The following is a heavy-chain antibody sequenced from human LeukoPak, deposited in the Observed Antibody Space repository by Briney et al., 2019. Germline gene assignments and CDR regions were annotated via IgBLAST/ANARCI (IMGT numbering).Heavy chain of an antibody. Sequence: SETLSLTCAVYGGSITGYYWSWIRQPPGKGLEWVGEIHYTGAASYNPSLKSRATISIDTSKNQVSLKLSSVTAADTAVYYCARGNILSGYCFDFWGQGALVTVSS. V-gene: IGHV4-34*01. CDR2: IHYTGAA. J-gene: IGHJ4*02. CDR3: ARGNILSGYCFDF. D-gene: IGHD3-9*01. CDR1: GGSITGYY.